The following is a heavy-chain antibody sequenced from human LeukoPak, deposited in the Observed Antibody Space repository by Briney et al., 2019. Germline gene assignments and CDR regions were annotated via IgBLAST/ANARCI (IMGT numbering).Heavy chain of an antibody. Sequence: SVKVSCKASGGTFSSYAISWVRQAPGQGLEWMGGIIPIFGTANYAQKFQGRVTITADKSTSTAYMELSSLRSEDTAVYYCARGTPSGYYDSSGNFDYWGQGTLVTVSS. CDR3: ARGTPSGYYDSSGNFDY. V-gene: IGHV1-69*06. CDR2: IIPIFGTA. D-gene: IGHD3-22*01. CDR1: GGTFSSYA. J-gene: IGHJ4*02.